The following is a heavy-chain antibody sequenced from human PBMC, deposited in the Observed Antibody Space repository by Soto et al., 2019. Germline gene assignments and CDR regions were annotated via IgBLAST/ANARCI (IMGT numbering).Heavy chain of an antibody. CDR2: ISADNGNT. J-gene: IGHJ6*02. CDR3: ARSPFRTFGGLIVHYGLDV. Sequence: QAQLVQSGAEVKKPGASVKVSCTASGYTFTSYAITWVRQAPGQGLEWMAWISADNGNTNYAQKFQGRVPMPTDTSTSTAYMDLRNLRSDDTAVYYCARSPFRTFGGLIVHYGLDVWGQGTTVTVSS. D-gene: IGHD3-16*02. CDR1: GYTFTSYA. V-gene: IGHV1-18*01.